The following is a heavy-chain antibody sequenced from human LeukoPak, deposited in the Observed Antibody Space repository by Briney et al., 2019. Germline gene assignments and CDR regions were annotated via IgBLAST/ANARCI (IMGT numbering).Heavy chain of an antibody. CDR1: GFTFSSYA. Sequence: GGSLRLSCAASGFTFSSYAMHWVRQAPGKGLEWVAVIPYDGSNKYYADSVKGRFTISRDNSKNTLYLQMGSLRAEDMAVYYCARDGGYSGSYYDYWGQGTLVTVSS. V-gene: IGHV3-30*14. CDR2: IPYDGSNK. J-gene: IGHJ4*02. D-gene: IGHD1-26*01. CDR3: ARDGGYSGSYYDY.